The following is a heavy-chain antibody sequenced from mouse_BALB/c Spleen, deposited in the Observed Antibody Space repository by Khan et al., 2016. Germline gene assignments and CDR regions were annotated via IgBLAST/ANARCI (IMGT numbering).Heavy chain of an antibody. J-gene: IGHJ4*01. CDR1: GFTFSSYA. CDR3: AREENAMDY. V-gene: IGHV5-6-5*01. CDR2: ISSGGST. Sequence: EVELVESGGGLVKPGGSLKLSCAASGFTFSSYAMSWVRQTPEKRLHWVASISSGGSTYYPDSEKGRFTIFRDNARIILYLQMSSLRSEDTAMYYCAREENAMDYWGQGTSVTVSS.